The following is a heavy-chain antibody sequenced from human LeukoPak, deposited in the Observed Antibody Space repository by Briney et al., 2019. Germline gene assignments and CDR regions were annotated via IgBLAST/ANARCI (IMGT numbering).Heavy chain of an antibody. V-gene: IGHV3-23*01. Sequence: GGSLRLSCAASGFTFSSYSMTLVGQAPGKGLEWVSAITGSGGSTYYADSVKGRFTISRDNSKNTLYLQMNSLGAEDTAVYYCAKVSTVYYWGQGTLVTVSS. CDR2: ITGSGGST. CDR1: GFTFSSYS. CDR3: AKVSTVYY. J-gene: IGHJ4*02. D-gene: IGHD5/OR15-5a*01.